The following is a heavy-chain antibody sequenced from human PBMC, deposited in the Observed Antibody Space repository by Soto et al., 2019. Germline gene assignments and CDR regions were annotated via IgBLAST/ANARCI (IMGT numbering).Heavy chain of an antibody. Sequence: SETLSLTCVVSGGSITSGGYSWSWIRQPPGKGLEWIGYIFYTGSTHYNPSLTSRVTMSVDRSKNQFSLKLSSVTAADTAVYYCARGDLYFSGGSCRDYWGQGTLVTVSS. CDR1: GGSITSGGYS. V-gene: IGHV4-30-2*01. CDR2: IFYTGST. CDR3: ARGDLYFSGGSCRDY. D-gene: IGHD2-15*01. J-gene: IGHJ4*02.